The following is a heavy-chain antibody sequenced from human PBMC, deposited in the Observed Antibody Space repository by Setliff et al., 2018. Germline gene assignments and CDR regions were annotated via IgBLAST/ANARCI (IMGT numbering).Heavy chain of an antibody. CDR3: ARQVSWFDP. Sequence: SETLSLTCAVSGYSISSGYYWGWIRQPPGKGLEWIGCIYHSGSTYYNPSLKSRVTISVDTSKNQFSLKLSSVTAADTAVYYCARQVSWFDPWGQGTLVTVSS. CDR2: IYHSGST. J-gene: IGHJ5*02. CDR1: GYSISSGYY. V-gene: IGHV4-38-2*01.